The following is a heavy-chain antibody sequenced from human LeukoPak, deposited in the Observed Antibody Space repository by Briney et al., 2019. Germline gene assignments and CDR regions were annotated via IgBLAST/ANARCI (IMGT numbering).Heavy chain of an antibody. CDR1: GGTFSSYA. CDR2: INPSGGST. CDR3: ARVDYDNLFDY. J-gene: IGHJ4*02. D-gene: IGHD3-22*01. Sequence: GASVKVSCKASGGTFSSYAISWVRQAPGQGLEWMGIINPSGGSTSYAQKFQGRVTMTRDTSTSTVYMELSSLRSEDTAVYNCARVDYDNLFDYWGQGTLVTVSS. V-gene: IGHV1-46*01.